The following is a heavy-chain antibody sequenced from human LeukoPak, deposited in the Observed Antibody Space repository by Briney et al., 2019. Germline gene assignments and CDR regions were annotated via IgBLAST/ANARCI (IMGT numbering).Heavy chain of an antibody. V-gene: IGHV4-39*01. Sequence: PSETLSLTCTVSGGSISSSSYYWGWIRQPPGKGLEWIGSIYYSGSTYYNPSLKSRVTISVDTSKNQSSLKLSSVTAADTAVYYCARGMGIAAPGTRDWGQGTLVTVSS. D-gene: IGHD6-13*01. J-gene: IGHJ4*02. CDR1: GGSISSSSYY. CDR3: ARGMGIAAPGTRD. CDR2: IYYSGST.